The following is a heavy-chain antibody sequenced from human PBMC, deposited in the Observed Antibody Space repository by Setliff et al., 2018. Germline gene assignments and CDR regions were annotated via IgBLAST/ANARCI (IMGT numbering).Heavy chain of an antibody. D-gene: IGHD3-10*01. CDR3: GRASRFGTIVWKGDYYMDV. J-gene: IGHJ6*03. CDR1: GYTFTTYA. Sequence: ASVKVSCKASGYTFTTYAMGWMRQAPGQGLEWMGWINTNTGNPSYAQGFTGRFVFSLDTSVSTAYLQINSLEAEDSAVYYCGRASRFGTIVWKGDYYMDVWGKGTTVTVSS. CDR2: INTNTGNP. V-gene: IGHV7-4-1*02.